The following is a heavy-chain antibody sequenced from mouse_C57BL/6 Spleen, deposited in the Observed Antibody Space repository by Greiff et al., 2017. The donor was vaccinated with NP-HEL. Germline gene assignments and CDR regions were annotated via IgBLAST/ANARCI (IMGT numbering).Heavy chain of an antibody. CDR2: INPSNGGT. D-gene: IGHD1-1*01. V-gene: IGHV1-53*01. CDR3: ARAHYYGSPYWYFDV. J-gene: IGHJ1*03. CDR1: GYTFTSYW. Sequence: QVQLQQPGAELVKPGASVKLSCKASGYTFTSYWMHWVKQRPGQGLEWIGNINPSNGGTNYNEKFKSKATLTVAKSSSTAYMQLSSLTSEDSAVYYCARAHYYGSPYWYFDVWGTGTTVTVSS.